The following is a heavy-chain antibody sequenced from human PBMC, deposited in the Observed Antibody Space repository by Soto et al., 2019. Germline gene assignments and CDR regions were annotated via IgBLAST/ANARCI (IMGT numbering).Heavy chain of an antibody. Sequence: QVQLVQSGAEVKKPGASVKVSCQASEYTFTGYYMHWVRQAPGQGLEWMGWINPNSGGTNHAQKLQGRVTMTTDTSTSTAYMELRSLRSDDTAVYYCARDYYDSSGYYPARYFQHWGQGTLVTVSS. CDR1: EYTFTGYY. V-gene: IGHV1-2*02. CDR2: INPNSGGT. D-gene: IGHD3-22*01. CDR3: ARDYYDSSGYYPARYFQH. J-gene: IGHJ1*01.